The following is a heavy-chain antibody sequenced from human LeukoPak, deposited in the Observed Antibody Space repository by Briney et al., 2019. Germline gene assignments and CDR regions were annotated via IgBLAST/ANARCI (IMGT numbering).Heavy chain of an antibody. D-gene: IGHD4-23*01. CDR2: IYSGGST. Sequence: PGASLRLSCAASGFTFNNYAMSWVRQAPGKGLEWVSVIYSGGSTYYADSVKGRFTISRDNSKNTLYLQMNSLRAEDTAVYYCAREYGGLFDYWGQGTLVTVSS. V-gene: IGHV3-66*02. CDR1: GFTFNNYA. CDR3: AREYGGLFDY. J-gene: IGHJ4*02.